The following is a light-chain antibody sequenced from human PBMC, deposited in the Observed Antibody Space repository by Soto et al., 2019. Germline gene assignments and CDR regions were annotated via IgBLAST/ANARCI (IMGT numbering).Light chain of an antibody. CDR2: KAS. V-gene: IGKV1-5*03. J-gene: IGKJ1*01. CDR3: QQYNSYSRT. Sequence: DIQMTQSPYTLSACVGDRVTITCRASQSVSSWLAWYQQKPGKAPKLLIYKASILQSGVPSRFSGSGSGTEFTLTISSLQPDDFATYHCQQYNSYSRTFGQGTKVDI. CDR1: QSVSSW.